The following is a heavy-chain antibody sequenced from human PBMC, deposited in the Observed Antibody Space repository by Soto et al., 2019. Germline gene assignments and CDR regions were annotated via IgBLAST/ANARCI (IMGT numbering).Heavy chain of an antibody. CDR3: VRDKRTILGIFPGY. V-gene: IGHV3-53*01. J-gene: IGHJ4*02. D-gene: IGHD3-9*01. CDR1: VFNVTTNC. CDR2: LCIGGPT. Sequence: RGSLRLSCVGSVFNVTTNCMTWVRQAPGKGLDCLSVLCIGGPTYYADPVKGRFTISRDIFSNTLHLQMNHLRAEDTAVYYCVRDKRTILGIFPGYWGQGTQVTVSS.